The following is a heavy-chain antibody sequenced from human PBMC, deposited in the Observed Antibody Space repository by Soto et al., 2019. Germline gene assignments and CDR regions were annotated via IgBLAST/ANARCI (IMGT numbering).Heavy chain of an antibody. CDR2: IFSAGVT. CDR1: GFAVEDNF. D-gene: IGHD3-9*01. V-gene: IGHV3-53*01. CDR3: AGAGNYNYAFEF. Sequence: GGSLRLSCAPSGFAVEDNFVGWARQASGKGMEWVSIIFSAGVTYYADSVKGRSTISKDISKNTLTLQMSSLRADDTAVYFCAGAGNYNYAFEFWGLGTPVTVSS. J-gene: IGHJ4*02.